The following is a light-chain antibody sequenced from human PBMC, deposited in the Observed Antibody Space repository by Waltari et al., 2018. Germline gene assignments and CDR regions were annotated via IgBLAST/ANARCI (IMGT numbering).Light chain of an antibody. Sequence: EIVMTQSPATLSVSPGERATLSCRASQTLTSNLAWYQQKPGQAPRPLLDGASTRATGIPARFSGSGSGTQFTLTISSLQSEDFVVYYCQQYNNRPYTFGQGTKLEIK. V-gene: IGKV3-15*01. CDR3: QQYNNRPYT. CDR1: QTLTSN. CDR2: GAS. J-gene: IGKJ2*01.